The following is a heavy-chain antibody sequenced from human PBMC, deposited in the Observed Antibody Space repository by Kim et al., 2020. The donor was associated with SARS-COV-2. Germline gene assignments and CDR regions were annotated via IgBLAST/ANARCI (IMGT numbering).Heavy chain of an antibody. CDR3: ARTSAAGFDY. J-gene: IGHJ4*02. D-gene: IGHD2-2*01. Sequence: STYYNPSRKSRVTISVDTSKNQFSLKLSSVTAADTAVYYCARTSAAGFDYWGQGTLVTVSS. V-gene: IGHV4-39*01. CDR2: ST.